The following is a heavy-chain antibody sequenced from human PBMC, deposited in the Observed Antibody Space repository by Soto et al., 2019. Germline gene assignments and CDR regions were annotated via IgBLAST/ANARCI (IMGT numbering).Heavy chain of an antibody. CDR2: INHSGST. Sequence: SETLSLTCAVYGGSFSGYYWSWIRQPPGKGLEWIGEINHSGSTNYNPSLKSRVTISVDTSKNQFSLKLSSVTAADTAVYYCARRYSYGFPSVWGKGTTVTVSS. CDR3: ARRYSYGFPSV. V-gene: IGHV4-34*01. D-gene: IGHD5-18*01. CDR1: GGSFSGYY. J-gene: IGHJ6*04.